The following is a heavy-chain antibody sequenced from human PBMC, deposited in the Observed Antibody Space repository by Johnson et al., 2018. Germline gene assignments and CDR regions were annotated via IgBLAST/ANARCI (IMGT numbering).Heavy chain of an antibody. J-gene: IGHJ6*03. CDR3: ARGGYYYYYYMDV. CDR1: GFIFSSYW. Sequence: VQLVQSGGGLVQPGGSLRLSCAASGFIFSSYWMSWVRQAPGKGLEWVANIKKDGSEKYYVDSVKGRCTISIDNAKNSLYLQMNSLRAEDTAVYYCARGGYYYYYYMDVWGKGTTVTVSS. V-gene: IGHV3-7*01. CDR2: IKKDGSEK. D-gene: IGHD5-12*01.